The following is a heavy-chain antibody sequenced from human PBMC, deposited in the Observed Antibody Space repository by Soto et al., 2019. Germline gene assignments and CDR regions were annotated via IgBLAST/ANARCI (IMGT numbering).Heavy chain of an antibody. CDR2: INAGNGNT. CDR1: GYTFTSYA. Sequence: QVPLVQSGAEVKKPGASVKVSCKASGYTFTSYAMHWVRQAPGQRLEWMGWINAGNGNTKYSQKFQGRVTITRDTSASTAYTELSSLRSEDTAVYYWARGKWQWLVPGFDYLGQGTLVTVSS. D-gene: IGHD6-19*01. V-gene: IGHV1-3*01. J-gene: IGHJ4*02. CDR3: ARGKWQWLVPGFDY.